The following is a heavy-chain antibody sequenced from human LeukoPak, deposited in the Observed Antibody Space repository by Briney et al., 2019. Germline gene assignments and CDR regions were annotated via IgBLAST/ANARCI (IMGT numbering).Heavy chain of an antibody. Sequence: ASVKVSYQASRYTFTNYGISWLGPPPRQGLEWMEWISAYNSNTTYEQKLQGRVTMTTDTSTSTAYMELRSLRSDDTAVYYCARGPDGDFDYWGQGTLVTVSS. J-gene: IGHJ4*02. D-gene: IGHD3-16*01. CDR2: ISAYNSNT. CDR3: ARGPDGDFDY. V-gene: IGHV1-18*01. CDR1: RYTFTNYG.